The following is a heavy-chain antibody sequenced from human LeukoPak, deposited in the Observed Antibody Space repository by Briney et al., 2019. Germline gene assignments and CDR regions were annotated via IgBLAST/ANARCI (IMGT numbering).Heavy chain of an antibody. V-gene: IGHV4-39*07. D-gene: IGHD3-22*01. J-gene: IGHJ4*02. Sequence: ASETLSLTCTVSGGSISSSSYYWGWIRQPPGKGLEWIGSIYYSGSTNYNPPLKSRVTISVDTSKNHFSLKLSSVTAADTAVYYCARAGGGYYYDSSGYYYFDYWGQGTLVTVSS. CDR3: ARAGGGYYYDSSGYYYFDY. CDR2: IYYSGST. CDR1: GGSISSSSYY.